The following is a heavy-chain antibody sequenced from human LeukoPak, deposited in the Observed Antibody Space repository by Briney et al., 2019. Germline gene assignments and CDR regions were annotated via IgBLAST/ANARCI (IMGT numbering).Heavy chain of an antibody. CDR1: GFTFSSYG. J-gene: IGHJ3*02. CDR3: ARDHGSSGWYLDALDI. Sequence: GRSLRLSCATSGFTFSSYGMHWVRQAPGKGLEWVAVIWSDGTNKYYVGSVKGRFTISRDNSKNTLYLQMNSLRAEDTAVYYCARDHGSSGWYLDALDIWGQGTMVTVSS. V-gene: IGHV3-33*01. CDR2: IWSDGTNK. D-gene: IGHD6-19*01.